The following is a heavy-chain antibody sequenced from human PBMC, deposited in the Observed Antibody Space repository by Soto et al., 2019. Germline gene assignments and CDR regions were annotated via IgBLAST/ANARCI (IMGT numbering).Heavy chain of an antibody. CDR2: IYPGDSDT. CDR3: ARTSAAGKYYYGMDV. Sequence: PGESLKISCKVSGYTFTSYWIGWVRQMPGKGLEWMGIIYPGDSDTRYSPSFQGQVTISADKSISTAYLQWSSLKASDTAMYYCARTSAAGKYYYGMDVWGQGPTVTVSS. V-gene: IGHV5-51*01. D-gene: IGHD6-13*01. J-gene: IGHJ6*02. CDR1: GYTFTSYW.